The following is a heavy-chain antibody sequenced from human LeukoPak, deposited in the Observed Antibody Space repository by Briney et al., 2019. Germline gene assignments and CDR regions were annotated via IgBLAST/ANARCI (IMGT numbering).Heavy chain of an antibody. V-gene: IGHV4-30-2*01. CDR1: GGSFSGYS. Sequence: SETLSLTCAVYGGSFSGYSWSWIRQPPGKGLEWIGYIYHSGSTYYNPSLKSRVTISVDRSKNQFSLKLSSVTAADTAVYYCARAGDFWSGYGFDYWGQGTLVTVSS. J-gene: IGHJ4*02. CDR2: IYHSGST. CDR3: ARAGDFWSGYGFDY. D-gene: IGHD3-3*01.